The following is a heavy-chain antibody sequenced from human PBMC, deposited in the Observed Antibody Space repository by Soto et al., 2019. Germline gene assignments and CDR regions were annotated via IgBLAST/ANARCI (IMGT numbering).Heavy chain of an antibody. Sequence: GESLKISCKGSGYSFTSYWIGWVRQMPGKGLEWMGIIYPGDSDTRYSPSFQGQVTMSVDTSKNQFSLKLSSVTAADTAVYYCARDRAGSSWLGVWGQGTTVTVSS. J-gene: IGHJ6*02. V-gene: IGHV5-51*01. CDR3: ARDRAGSSWLGV. CDR1: GYSFTSYW. CDR2: IYPGDSDT. D-gene: IGHD6-13*01.